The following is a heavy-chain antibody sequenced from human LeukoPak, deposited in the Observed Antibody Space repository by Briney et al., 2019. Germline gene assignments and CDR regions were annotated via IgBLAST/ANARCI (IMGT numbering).Heavy chain of an antibody. V-gene: IGHV1-69*04. CDR3: ARGVEMATKLTPRWYYFDY. D-gene: IGHD5-24*01. CDR1: GGTFSSYA. Sequence: SVKVSCKASGGTFSSYAISWVRQAPGQELEWIGRIIPILGIANYAQKFQGRVTITADKSTSTAYMELSSLRSEDTAVYYCARGVEMATKLTPRWYYFDYWGQGTLVTVSS. J-gene: IGHJ4*02. CDR2: IIPILGIA.